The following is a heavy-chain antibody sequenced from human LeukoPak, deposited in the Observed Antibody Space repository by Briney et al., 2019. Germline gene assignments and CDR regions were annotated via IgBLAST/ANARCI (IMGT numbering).Heavy chain of an antibody. CDR1: GFTFSTHA. Sequence: GGSLRLSCTASGFTFSTHAMAWVRQAPGKGLDWVSAISGDGGTTYYADSVKGRFTISRSNSKNTQYLQMHSLRAEDTAVYFCANQYPGWGQGTLVTVSS. J-gene: IGHJ4*02. CDR3: ANQYPG. V-gene: IGHV3-23*01. D-gene: IGHD4-11*01. CDR2: ISGDGGTT.